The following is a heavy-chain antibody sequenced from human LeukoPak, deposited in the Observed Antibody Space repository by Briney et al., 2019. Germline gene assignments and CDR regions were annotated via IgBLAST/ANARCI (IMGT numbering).Heavy chain of an antibody. Sequence: GESLKISCKGSGYTFTTYWIAWVRQMPGKGLEWMGRIDPSDSYTNYSPSFQGHVTISADKSISTAYLQWSSLKASDTAMYYCARPSSGWYVLDYWGQGTLVTVSS. CDR2: IDPSDSYT. V-gene: IGHV5-10-1*01. CDR3: ARPSSGWYVLDY. J-gene: IGHJ4*02. D-gene: IGHD6-19*01. CDR1: GYTFTTYW.